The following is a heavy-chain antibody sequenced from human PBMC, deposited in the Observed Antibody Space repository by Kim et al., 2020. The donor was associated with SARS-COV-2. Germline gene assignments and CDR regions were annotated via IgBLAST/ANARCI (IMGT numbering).Heavy chain of an antibody. CDR1: GFTFSSYW. Sequence: GWSLRLSCAASGFTFSSYWMHWVRQAPGKGLVWVSRINSDGSSTSYADSVKGRFNISRDNAKNTLYLQMNSLRAEDTAVYYCARDRCSGGSCYPVNWFDPWGQGTLLTVSS. V-gene: IGHV3-74*01. CDR2: INSDGSST. CDR3: ARDRCSGGSCYPVNWFDP. J-gene: IGHJ5*02. D-gene: IGHD2-15*01.